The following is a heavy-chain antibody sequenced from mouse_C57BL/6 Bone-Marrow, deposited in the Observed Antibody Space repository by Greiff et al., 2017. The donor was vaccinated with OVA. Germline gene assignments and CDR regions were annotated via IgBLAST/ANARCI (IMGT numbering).Heavy chain of an antibody. CDR3: ARRKGLRREFAY. J-gene: IGHJ3*01. D-gene: IGHD2-2*01. Sequence: QVQLQQSGADLARPGASVKMSCKASGNTFTSYPMHWVKQRPGQGLEWIGYINPSSGYTKYNQKFKDKATLTADKSSSTAYMQLSSLTSEDSAVYYCARRKGLRREFAYWGQGTLVTVSA. V-gene: IGHV1-4*01. CDR2: INPSSGYT. CDR1: GNTFTSYP.